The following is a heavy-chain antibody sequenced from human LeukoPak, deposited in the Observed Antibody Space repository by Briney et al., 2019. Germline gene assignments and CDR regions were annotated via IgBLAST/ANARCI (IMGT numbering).Heavy chain of an antibody. V-gene: IGHV3-11*04. D-gene: IGHD3-22*01. Sequence: GGSLRLSCAASGFTFSDYYMSWIRQAPGKGLERVSYISSSGSTIYCADSVKGRFTISRDNAKNSLYLQMNSLRAEDTAVYYCARALSRRGYYSDSSVYHFDYWGQGTLVTVSS. CDR2: ISSSGSTI. J-gene: IGHJ4*02. CDR1: GFTFSDYY. CDR3: ARALSRRGYYSDSSVYHFDY.